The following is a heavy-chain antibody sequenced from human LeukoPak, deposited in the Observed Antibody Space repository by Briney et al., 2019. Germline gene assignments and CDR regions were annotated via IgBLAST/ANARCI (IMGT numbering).Heavy chain of an antibody. CDR2: TYYRSKWYN. V-gene: IGHV6-1*01. CDR1: GDSVSSNSAA. CDR3: ARVDRAARPHYFDY. Sequence: SQTLSLTCAISGDSVSSNSAAWNWIRQSPSRGLEWLGRTYYRSKWYNDYAVSVKSRITINPDTSKNQFSLKLSSVTAADTAVYYCARVDRAARPHYFDYWGQGTLVTVSS. D-gene: IGHD6-6*01. J-gene: IGHJ4*02.